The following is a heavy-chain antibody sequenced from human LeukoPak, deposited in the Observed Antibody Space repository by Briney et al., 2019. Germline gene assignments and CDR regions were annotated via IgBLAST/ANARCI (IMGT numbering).Heavy chain of an antibody. Sequence: SETLSLTCAVYGGSFSGYYWSWIRQPPGKGLEWIGEINHSGSTNYNPSLKSRVTISVDTSKNQFSLKLSSVTAADTAVYYCARGLDRQWLSRAVYNWFDPWGQGTLVTVSS. CDR1: GGSFSGYY. V-gene: IGHV4-34*01. D-gene: IGHD6-19*01. CDR3: ARGLDRQWLSRAVYNWFDP. CDR2: INHSGST. J-gene: IGHJ5*02.